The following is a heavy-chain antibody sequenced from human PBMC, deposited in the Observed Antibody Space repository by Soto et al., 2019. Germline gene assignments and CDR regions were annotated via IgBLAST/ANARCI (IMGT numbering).Heavy chain of an antibody. CDR3: ARVQTPSFFCQRSDWFYP. D-gene: IGHD3-10*01. V-gene: IGHV1-3*01. CDR1: GYTFTSYA. Sequence: QVPLVQSGAEVKKPGASVKVSCKASGYTFTSYAMHWVRQAPGQRLEWMGWINAGNGNTKYSQKFQGRVTITRDTSASTAYMELSSLRSEDTAVYYCARVQTPSFFCQRSDWFYPWGQGTLVTVSS. CDR2: INAGNGNT. J-gene: IGHJ5*02.